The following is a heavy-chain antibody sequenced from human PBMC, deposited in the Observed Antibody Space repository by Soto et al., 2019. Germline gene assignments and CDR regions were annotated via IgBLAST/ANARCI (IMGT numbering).Heavy chain of an antibody. CDR2: SDSDGNT. CDR3: AKIRNNGFSTFDY. D-gene: IGHD2-8*01. Sequence: PGGSLRLSCAASGLSFNNNAMSWVRQAPGKGLEWVSSDSDGNTYYADSVKGRLTISRDNSRNTLYLEMSSLRAEDTAVYYCAKIRNNGFSTFDYWGHGTLVTVSS. V-gene: IGHV3-23*01. CDR1: GLSFNNNA. J-gene: IGHJ4*01.